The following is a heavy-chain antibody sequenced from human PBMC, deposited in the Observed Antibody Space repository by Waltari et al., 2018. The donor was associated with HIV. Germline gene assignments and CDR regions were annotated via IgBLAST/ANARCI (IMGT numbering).Heavy chain of an antibody. V-gene: IGHV1-69*12. D-gene: IGHD3-22*01. Sequence: QVQLVQSGAEVKKPGSSVKVSCKASGGTFSSYAISWVRQAPGQGLEWMGVIIPIVGTANYAQKFQGRVTITADESTSTAYMELSSLRSEDTAVYYCASGRYYYDSSGYYCYYYDMDVWGQGTTVTVPS. J-gene: IGHJ6*02. CDR2: IIPIVGTA. CDR1: GGTFSSYA. CDR3: ASGRYYYDSSGYYCYYYDMDV.